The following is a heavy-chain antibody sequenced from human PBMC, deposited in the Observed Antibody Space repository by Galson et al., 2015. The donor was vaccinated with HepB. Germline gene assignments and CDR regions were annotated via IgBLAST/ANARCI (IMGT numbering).Heavy chain of an antibody. D-gene: IGHD2-8*02. Sequence: SLRLSCAASGFTFRSYGMDWVRQAPGKGLEWVAVISFDGGDKYYADSVKGRFTISRDNSKNTLYLQVNSLRADDTAVYYCARDTSGAGEYYMDVWGKGTTVIVSS. J-gene: IGHJ6*03. CDR2: ISFDGGDK. CDR1: GFTFRSYG. CDR3: ARDTSGAGEYYMDV. V-gene: IGHV3-30*03.